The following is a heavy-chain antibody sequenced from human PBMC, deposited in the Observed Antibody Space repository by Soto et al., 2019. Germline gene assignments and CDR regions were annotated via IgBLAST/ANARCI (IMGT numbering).Heavy chain of an antibody. CDR1: GDSVSSNSAA. J-gene: IGHJ5*02. Sequence: SSETLSLTCAISGDSVSSNSAAWNWIRQYPSRGLEWLGRTYYRSKWYNDYAVSVKSRITINPDTSKNQFSLQLNSVTPEDTAVYYCARVLSGEKTYYDFWSGYHNWFDPWGQGTLVTVSS. CDR2: TYYRSKWYN. V-gene: IGHV6-1*01. CDR3: ARVLSGEKTYYDFWSGYHNWFDP. D-gene: IGHD3-3*01.